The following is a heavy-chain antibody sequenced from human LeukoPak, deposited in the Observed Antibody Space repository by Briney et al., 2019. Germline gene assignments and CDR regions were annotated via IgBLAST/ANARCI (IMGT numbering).Heavy chain of an antibody. Sequence: ASVKVSCKASGYTFTGYYMHWVRQAPGQGLEWKGWINPNSGGTNYAQRFQGRVTMTRDTSISTAYMELSRLRSDDTAVYYCARSRVYYAFDIWGQGTMVTVSS. CDR2: INPNSGGT. D-gene: IGHD3-10*01. CDR1: GYTFTGYY. J-gene: IGHJ3*02. V-gene: IGHV1-2*02. CDR3: ARSRVYYAFDI.